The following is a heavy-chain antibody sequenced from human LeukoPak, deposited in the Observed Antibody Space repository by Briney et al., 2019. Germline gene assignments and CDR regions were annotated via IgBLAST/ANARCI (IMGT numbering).Heavy chain of an antibody. CDR3: ARRGNGPTPKDDY. V-gene: IGHV1-8*01. D-gene: IGHD4-23*01. Sequence: ASVKVSCKASGYTFTSYDINWVRQATGQGLEWMGWMNPNSGNTGYAQKFQGRVTMTTDTSTSTAYMELRSLRSDDTAVYYCARRGNGPTPKDDYWGQGTLVTVSS. CDR2: MNPNSGNT. J-gene: IGHJ4*02. CDR1: GYTFTSYD.